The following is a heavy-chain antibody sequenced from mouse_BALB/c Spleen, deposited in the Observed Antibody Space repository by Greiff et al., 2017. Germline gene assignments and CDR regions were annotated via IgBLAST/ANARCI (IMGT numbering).Heavy chain of an antibody. CDR2: INSDGGST. CDR1: EYEFPSHD. D-gene: IGHD1-1*01. J-gene: IGHJ2*01. Sequence: EVQLVESGGGLVQPGESLKLSCESNEYEFPSHDMSWVRKTPEKRLELVAAINSDGGSTYYPDTMERRFIISRDNTKKTLYLQMSSLRSEDTALYYCARQAYYYGSSYVGGYYFDYWGQGTTLTVSS. V-gene: IGHV5-2*01. CDR3: ARQAYYYGSSYVGGYYFDY.